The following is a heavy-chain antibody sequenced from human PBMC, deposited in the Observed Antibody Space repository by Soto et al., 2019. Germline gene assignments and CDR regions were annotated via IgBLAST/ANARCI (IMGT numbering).Heavy chain of an antibody. CDR3: TRAAIRGELLEY. CDR1: GFSSGSYA. D-gene: IGHD1-26*01. J-gene: IGHJ4*02. V-gene: IGHV3-23*01. Sequence: LRLSCSASGFSSGSYAMSWVRQAPGKGLEWVSSISGSGGHIYYTDSLKGRFTISRDYSKNTLDLQMNSLRVEDTAVYYCTRAAIRGELLEYWGQGTQVTVSS. CDR2: ISGSGGHI.